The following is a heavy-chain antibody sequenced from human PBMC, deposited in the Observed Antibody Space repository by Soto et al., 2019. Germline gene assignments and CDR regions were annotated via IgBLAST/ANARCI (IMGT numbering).Heavy chain of an antibody. CDR3: ASIGGPRSGSYTPDWYFDL. CDR1: GFTFSSYS. Sequence: EVQLVESGGGLVKPGGSLRLSCAASGFTFSSYSMNWVRQAPGKGLEWVSSISSSSSYIYYADSVKGRFTISRDNAKNSLYLQMNSLRPEDTAVYYCASIGGPRSGSYTPDWYFDLWGRGTLVTVSS. CDR2: ISSSSSYI. J-gene: IGHJ2*01. V-gene: IGHV3-21*01. D-gene: IGHD6-19*01.